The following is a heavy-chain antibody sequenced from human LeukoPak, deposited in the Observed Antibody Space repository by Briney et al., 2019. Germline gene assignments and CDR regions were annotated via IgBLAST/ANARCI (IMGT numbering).Heavy chain of an antibody. CDR1: GLTFSKAW. Sequence: GGSLRLSCVASGLTFSKAWVTWVRQAPGKGLEWVGRSKSKTDGGAIDYGAPVKGRFSISRDDSKSTLYLQMYSLKTDDTAVYYCTTDGYCSGGSCYSYDNWGQGTLVTVSS. CDR2: SKSKTDGGAI. CDR3: TTDGYCSGGSCYSYDN. V-gene: IGHV3-15*01. J-gene: IGHJ4*02. D-gene: IGHD2-15*01.